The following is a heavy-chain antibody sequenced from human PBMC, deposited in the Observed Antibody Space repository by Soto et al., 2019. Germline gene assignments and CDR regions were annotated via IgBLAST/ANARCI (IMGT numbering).Heavy chain of an antibody. CDR3: ARKTVAGQSRSQFDP. CDR2: INAGNGNT. Sequence: GASVKVSCKASGYTFTSYAMHWVRQAPGQRLEWMGWINAGNGNTKYSQKFQGRVTITRDTSTSTVYMELSSLRSEDTAVYYCARKTVAGQSRSQFDPWGQGTLVTVSS. CDR1: GYTFTSYA. V-gene: IGHV1-3*01. J-gene: IGHJ5*02. D-gene: IGHD6-19*01.